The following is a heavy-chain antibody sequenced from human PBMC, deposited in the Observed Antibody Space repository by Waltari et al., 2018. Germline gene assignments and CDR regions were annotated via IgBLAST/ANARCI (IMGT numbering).Heavy chain of an antibody. CDR2: INTDGSST. Sequence: EVQLVESGGGLVQPGGSLRLSCAASGFTFSSYWMHWVRQAPGKGVVWVSRINTDGSSTSYADSVKGRFTISRDNAKNTLYLQMNSLRAEDTAVYYCASIEVAATGYWGQGTLVTVSS. J-gene: IGHJ4*02. V-gene: IGHV3-74*01. CDR1: GFTFSSYW. CDR3: ASIEVAATGY. D-gene: IGHD2-15*01.